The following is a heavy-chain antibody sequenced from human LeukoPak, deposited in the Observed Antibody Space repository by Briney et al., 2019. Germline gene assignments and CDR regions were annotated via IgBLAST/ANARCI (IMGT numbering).Heavy chain of an antibody. J-gene: IGHJ4*02. Sequence: SETLSLTCTVSGGSISSYYWSWIRQPPGKGLEWIGYIYYSGSTNYNPSLKSRVTISVDTSKNQFSLKLNSVTAADTAVYYCARRPIRNWNHAGDFDYWGQGTLVTVSS. CDR3: ARRPIRNWNHAGDFDY. D-gene: IGHD1-1*01. CDR2: IYYSGST. CDR1: GGSISSYY. V-gene: IGHV4-59*12.